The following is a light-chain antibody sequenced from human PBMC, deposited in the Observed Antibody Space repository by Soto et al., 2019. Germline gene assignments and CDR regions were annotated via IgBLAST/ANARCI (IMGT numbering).Light chain of an antibody. V-gene: IGLV2-11*01. CDR3: SSYAGFYTLL. CDR1: SSDVGSYNY. Sequence: QSALTQPGSVSGSPGQSISISCIGTSSDVGSYNYVSWYQQHPGRAPKLIIYDVTKRPSGVPDRFSGSKSGNTASLTISGLQAEDESEYYCSSYAGFYTLLFGGGTKLTVL. CDR2: DVT. J-gene: IGLJ2*01.